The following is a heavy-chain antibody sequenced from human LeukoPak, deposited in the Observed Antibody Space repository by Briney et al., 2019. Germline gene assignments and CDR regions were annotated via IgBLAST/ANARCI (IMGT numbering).Heavy chain of an antibody. CDR1: GGSISSYY. CDR2: IYTSGST. Sequence: SETLSLTCTVSGGSISSYYWSWLRQPAGKGLEWIGRIYTSGSTNYNPSLKSRVTISVDTSKNQFSLKLSSVTAADTAVHYCARWDSSSWHYDYWGQGTLVTVSS. D-gene: IGHD6-13*01. V-gene: IGHV4-4*07. J-gene: IGHJ4*02. CDR3: ARWDSSSWHYDY.